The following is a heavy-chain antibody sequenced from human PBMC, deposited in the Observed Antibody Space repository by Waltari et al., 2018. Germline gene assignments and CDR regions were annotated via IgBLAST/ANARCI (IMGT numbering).Heavy chain of an antibody. CDR2: ISSSSSPL. CDR1: GFTFSSFS. J-gene: IGHJ4*02. Sequence: EVQLVESGGDLVQPGGSLRLSCAASGFTFSSFSMNWVRQAPGKGLEWFAYISSSSSPLYYADSVKGRFTISRDNTKNSLYLQMNSLRAEDTAVYYCARDLHYYGSGSFDYWGQGTLVTVSS. V-gene: IGHV3-48*04. CDR3: ARDLHYYGSGSFDY. D-gene: IGHD3-10*01.